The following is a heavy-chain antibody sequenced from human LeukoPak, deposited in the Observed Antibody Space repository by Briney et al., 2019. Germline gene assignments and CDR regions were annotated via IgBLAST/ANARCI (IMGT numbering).Heavy chain of an antibody. CDR2: ISGSGGST. D-gene: IGHD5-12*01. Sequence: GGSLRLSCAASGFTFSSYAMSWVRQAPGKGLEWVSAISGSGGSTYYADSVKGRFTIPRDNSKNTLYLQMNSLRAEDTAVYYCARKEGYPNWFDPWGQGTLVTVSS. CDR1: GFTFSSYA. CDR3: ARKEGYPNWFDP. J-gene: IGHJ5*02. V-gene: IGHV3-23*01.